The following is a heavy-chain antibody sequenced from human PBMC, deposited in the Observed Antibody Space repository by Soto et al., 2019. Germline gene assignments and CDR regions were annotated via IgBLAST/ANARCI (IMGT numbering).Heavy chain of an antibody. J-gene: IGHJ4*02. D-gene: IGHD6-19*01. V-gene: IGHV4-4*07. Sequence: QVQLQESGPGLVKPSETLSLTCTVSGGSISSYYWSWIRQPAGKGLEWIGRIYTSGSTNYNPSLMSRVTMSVYTAKNQFSLKLSSVTAADTAVYYCARDESKAVAGRRGGGGPFDYWGQGTLFTVSS. CDR3: ARDESKAVAGRRGGGGPFDY. CDR2: IYTSGST. CDR1: GGSISSYY.